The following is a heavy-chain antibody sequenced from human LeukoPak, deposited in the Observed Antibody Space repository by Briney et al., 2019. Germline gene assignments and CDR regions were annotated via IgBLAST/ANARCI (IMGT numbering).Heavy chain of an antibody. Sequence: PGGSLRLSCAASGLTFSSYAMSWVRQAPGKGLEWVSAISGSGGSTYYADSVKGRFTISRDNSKNSLFLQMNSLRAEDTAVYYCAGPYYFDSSGYYPALGCWGQGTLDTVSS. CDR2: ISGSGGST. J-gene: IGHJ4*02. V-gene: IGHV3-23*01. CDR1: GLTFSSYA. CDR3: AGPYYFDSSGYYPALGC. D-gene: IGHD3-22*01.